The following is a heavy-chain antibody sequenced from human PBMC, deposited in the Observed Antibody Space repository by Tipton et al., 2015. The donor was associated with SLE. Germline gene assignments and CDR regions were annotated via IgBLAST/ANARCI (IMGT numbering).Heavy chain of an antibody. CDR2: MNPNSGNT. Sequence: QLVQSGAEVKKPGASVKVSCKASGYTFTSYDINWVRQATGQGLEWMGWMNPNSGNTGYAQKFQGRVTMTRNTSISTAYMELSSLRSEDTAVYYCARSRLTISGGAHLYYYDSSGSPDFVYWGQGTLVTVSS. CDR1: GYTFTSYD. V-gene: IGHV1-8*01. J-gene: IGHJ4*02. D-gene: IGHD3-22*01. CDR3: ARSRLTISGGAHLYYYDSSGSPDFVY.